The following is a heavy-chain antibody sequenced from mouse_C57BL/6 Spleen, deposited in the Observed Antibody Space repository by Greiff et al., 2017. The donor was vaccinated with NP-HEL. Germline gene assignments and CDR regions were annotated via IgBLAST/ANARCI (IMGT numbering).Heavy chain of an antibody. CDR3: GRYGGDY. CDR2: ISSGGSYT. Sequence: EVKVVESGGDLVKPGGSLKLSCAASGFTFSSYGMSWVRQTPDKRLEWVATISSGGSYTYYPDSVKGRFTISRDKAKNTLYLQMSSVKSEDTAMYYCGRYGGDYWGQGTTLTVSS. D-gene: IGHD1-1*02. J-gene: IGHJ2*01. V-gene: IGHV5-6*01. CDR1: GFTFSSYG.